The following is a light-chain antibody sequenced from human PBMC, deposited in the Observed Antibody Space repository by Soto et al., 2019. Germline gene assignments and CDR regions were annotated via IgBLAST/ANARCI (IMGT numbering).Light chain of an antibody. CDR1: QSVSSY. CDR2: DAS. CDR3: QQRSDWPST. V-gene: IGKV3-11*01. J-gene: IGKJ4*01. Sequence: EIVLTQSPATLSLSPGEIATLSCSASQSVSSYLAWYQQKPGQAPRLLIYDASNRATGIPARFSGSGSGTDFTLPISSLEPDDFAVYYCQQRSDWPSTFGGGTKVQIK.